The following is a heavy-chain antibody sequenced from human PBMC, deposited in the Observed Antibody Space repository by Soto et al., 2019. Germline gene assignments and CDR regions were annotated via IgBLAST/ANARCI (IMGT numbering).Heavy chain of an antibody. V-gene: IGHV3-21*06. CDR1: GFTFTRYS. J-gene: IGHJ4*02. CDR3: ARESEGLTSNFDY. Sequence: GGSLRLSCAASGFTFTRYSMNWVRQAPGKGLEWVSSISSTTNYIYYGDSMKGRFTISRDNAKNSLYLEMNSLRAEDTAAYYCARESEGLTSNFDYWGQGTLVTVSS. CDR2: ISSTTNYI.